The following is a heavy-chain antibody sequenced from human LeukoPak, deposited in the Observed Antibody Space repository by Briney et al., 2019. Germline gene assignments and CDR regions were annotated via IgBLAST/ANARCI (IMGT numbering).Heavy chain of an antibody. Sequence: PGGSLRLSCAASGFTFSSYSMNWVRQAPGKGLEWVSYISSSSSTIYYADSVKGRFTISRDNAKNSLYLQMDSLRVEDTAVYYCARGDYYDSSGYYTGHWGQGTLVTVSS. CDR2: ISSSSSTI. D-gene: IGHD3-22*01. CDR3: ARGDYYDSSGYYTGH. J-gene: IGHJ4*02. CDR1: GFTFSSYS. V-gene: IGHV3-48*04.